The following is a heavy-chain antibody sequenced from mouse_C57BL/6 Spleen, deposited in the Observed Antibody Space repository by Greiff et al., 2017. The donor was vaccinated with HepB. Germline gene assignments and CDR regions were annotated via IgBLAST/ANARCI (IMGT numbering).Heavy chain of an antibody. V-gene: IGHV1-26*01. CDR1: GYTFTDYY. CDR2: INPNNGGT. J-gene: IGHJ3*01. D-gene: IGHD2-5*01. CDR3: VSYSNYAAWFAY. Sequence: VEPGASVKISCKASGYTFTDYYMNWVKQSHGKSLEWIGDINPNNGGTSYNQKFKGKATLTVDKSSSTAYMELRSLTSEDSAVYYCVSYSNYAAWFAYWGQGTLVTVSA.